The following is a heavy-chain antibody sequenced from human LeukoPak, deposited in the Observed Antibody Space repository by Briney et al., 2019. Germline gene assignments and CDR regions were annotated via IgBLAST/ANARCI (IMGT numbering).Heavy chain of an antibody. J-gene: IGHJ3*02. V-gene: IGHV1-2*02. D-gene: IGHD3-10*01. CDR2: ISPNSGGT. CDR1: GYTFTVYY. CDR3: ARDRGHPAAFDI. Sequence: GASVKVSCKASGYTFTVYYMHWVRQAPGQGLEWMGWISPNSGGTKYAQRFQGRVTMTRDTSISTAYMELSRLTSDDTDVYYCARDRGHPAAFDIWGQGTMVTVSS.